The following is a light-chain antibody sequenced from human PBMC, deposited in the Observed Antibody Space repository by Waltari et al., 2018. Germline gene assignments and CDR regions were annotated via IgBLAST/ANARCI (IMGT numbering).Light chain of an antibody. Sequence: QSALTQPASVSGSPGQSITISCTGTSSYIGGYNYVSWYQQHPGKAPTLMIYDVARWPSGVSNRFSGSKSGNTASLTISGLQAEDEADYYCTSYTTTKTVVFGGGTKVTVL. V-gene: IGLV2-14*01. CDR2: DVA. CDR3: TSYTTTKTVV. CDR1: SSYIGGYNY. J-gene: IGLJ2*01.